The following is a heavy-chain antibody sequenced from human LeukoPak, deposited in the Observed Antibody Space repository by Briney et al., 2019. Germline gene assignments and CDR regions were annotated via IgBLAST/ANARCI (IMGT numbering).Heavy chain of an antibody. J-gene: IGHJ4*02. CDR3: AKRLYYDILTGYYNPDY. V-gene: IGHV3-23*01. D-gene: IGHD3-9*01. Sequence: PGGSLRLSCAASGFTFSSYAMSWVRQAPGKGLEWVSAISGSGGSTYFADSVKGRFTISRDNSKNTLYLQMNSLRAEDTAVYYCAKRLYYDILTGYYNPDYWGQGTLVTVSS. CDR1: GFTFSSYA. CDR2: ISGSGGST.